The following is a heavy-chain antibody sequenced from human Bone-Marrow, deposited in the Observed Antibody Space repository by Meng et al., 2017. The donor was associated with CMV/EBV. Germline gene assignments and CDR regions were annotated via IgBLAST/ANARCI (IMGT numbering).Heavy chain of an antibody. Sequence: GGSLRLSCAASGFTFSSYEMNWVRQAPGKGLEWVSYISSSGSTIYYADSVKGRFTISRDNAKNSLYLQMNSLRAEDTAVYYCARVDCSSTSCYTLYYWGQGTLVPVSS. CDR2: ISSSGSTI. D-gene: IGHD2-2*02. CDR1: GFTFSSYE. J-gene: IGHJ4*02. V-gene: IGHV3-48*03. CDR3: ARVDCSSTSCYTLYY.